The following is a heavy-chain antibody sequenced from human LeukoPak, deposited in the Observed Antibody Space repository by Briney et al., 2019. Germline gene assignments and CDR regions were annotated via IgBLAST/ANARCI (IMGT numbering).Heavy chain of an antibody. J-gene: IGHJ4*02. CDR1: GYTFTSYG. CDR2: ISAYNGNT. V-gene: IGHV1-18*01. Sequence: ASVKVSCKASGYTFTSYGISWVRQAPGQGLEWMGWISAYNGNTNYAQKFQGRVTITADKSTSTAYMELSSLRSEDTAVYYCARSLSTVTKLHSWGQGTLVTVSS. CDR3: ARSLSTVTKLHS. D-gene: IGHD4-17*01.